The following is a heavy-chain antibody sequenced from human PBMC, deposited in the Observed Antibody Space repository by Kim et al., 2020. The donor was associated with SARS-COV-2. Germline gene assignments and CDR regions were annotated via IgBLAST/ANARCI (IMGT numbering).Heavy chain of an antibody. CDR2: IWYDGTQK. CDR3: AKDVGGIYYYYYAMDV. Sequence: GGSLRLSCAASGFTFSSFGMHWVRQAPGKGLAWVAVIWYDGTQKYYADSVMGRFTISRDNSKNTLYLQMNNLRAEDTAVYYCAKDVGGIYYYYYAMDVWGQGATVTVSS. J-gene: IGHJ6*02. D-gene: IGHD3-16*01. CDR1: GFTFSSFG. V-gene: IGHV3-33*03.